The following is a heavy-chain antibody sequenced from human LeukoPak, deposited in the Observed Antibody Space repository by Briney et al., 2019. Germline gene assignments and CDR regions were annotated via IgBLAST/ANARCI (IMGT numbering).Heavy chain of an antibody. CDR1: GDSISSSSYY. CDR2: IYYSGST. CDR3: ARISKTMTTVGLRYYFDY. V-gene: IGHV4-39*07. D-gene: IGHD4-23*01. J-gene: IGHJ4*02. Sequence: SETLSLTCTVSGDSISSSSYYWGWIRQPPGKGLVWIGSIYYSGSTYYHPSLKRRVNISVDTSKNQFSLKLSSVTGADTAVYYCARISKTMTTVGLRYYFDYWGQGTLVTVSS.